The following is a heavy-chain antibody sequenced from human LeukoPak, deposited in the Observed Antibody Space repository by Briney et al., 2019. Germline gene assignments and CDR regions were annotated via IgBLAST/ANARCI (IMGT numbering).Heavy chain of an antibody. D-gene: IGHD6-19*01. Sequence: ASVKVSCKASGYTFTSYGISWVRQAPGQGLEWMGWISAYNGNTNYAQKFQGRVTMTEDTSTDTAYMELGSLRSEDTAVYYCATAPGHIAVAGLSFDYWGQGTLVTVSS. J-gene: IGHJ4*02. V-gene: IGHV1-18*01. CDR3: ATAPGHIAVAGLSFDY. CDR1: GYTFTSYG. CDR2: ISAYNGNT.